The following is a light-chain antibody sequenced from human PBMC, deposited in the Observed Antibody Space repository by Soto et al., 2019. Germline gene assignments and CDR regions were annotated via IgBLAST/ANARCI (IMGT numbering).Light chain of an antibody. J-gene: IGKJ2*01. CDR3: QQSYSILYA. CDR2: VVS. V-gene: IGKV1-39*01. CDR1: QTISRN. Sequence: DIQLTQSPSSLSASVGDRVTITCRASQTISRNLNWYQQKPGEAPRLLMYVVSTLQGGVPSRFSGCESGTEYTLTISSVQPDDCATYHCQQSYSILYAFGQGTKLEIK.